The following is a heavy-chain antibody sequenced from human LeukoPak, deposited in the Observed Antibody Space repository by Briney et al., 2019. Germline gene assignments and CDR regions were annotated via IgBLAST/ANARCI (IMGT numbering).Heavy chain of an antibody. V-gene: IGHV4-34*01. CDR2: INYSGNT. D-gene: IGHD6-6*01. CDR1: GGSFSGYY. CDR3: VRASTIAALSF. J-gene: IGHJ4*02. Sequence: SETLSLTCAVFGGSFSGYYWTWIRQPPGKGLEWIGEINYSGNTNYNPSLKSRVTISVDTPKNQFSLNLTSVTAADTAVYYCVRASTIAALSFWGQGTLVTVSS.